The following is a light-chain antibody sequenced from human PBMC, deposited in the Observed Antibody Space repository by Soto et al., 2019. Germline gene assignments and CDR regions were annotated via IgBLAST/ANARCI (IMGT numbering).Light chain of an antibody. Sequence: QSALTQPASVSGSPGQSITISCTGTSSDVGRYNYVSWYQQHPGKAPKLMIYEVTNRPSGVSNRFSGSKSGNTASLTISGLQAEDEAHYYCSSYTTSSTRVFGGGTKVTVL. J-gene: IGLJ3*02. CDR3: SSYTTSSTRV. CDR1: SSDVGRYNY. CDR2: EVT. V-gene: IGLV2-14*01.